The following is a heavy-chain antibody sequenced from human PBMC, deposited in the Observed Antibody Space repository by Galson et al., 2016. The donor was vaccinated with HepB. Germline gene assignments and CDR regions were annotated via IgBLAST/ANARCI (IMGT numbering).Heavy chain of an antibody. Sequence: SCAASGFTISSHYMHWVRQAPGQGLEWMGWINPDSGVTSYAQKFQGRVTMTRDTSISTVYMELSRLKSDDTAIYYCARDRYSGSYYVGAFDIWGQGTMVTVS. D-gene: IGHD1-26*01. J-gene: IGHJ3*02. CDR1: GFTISSHY. V-gene: IGHV1-2*02. CDR2: INPDSGVT. CDR3: ARDRYSGSYYVGAFDI.